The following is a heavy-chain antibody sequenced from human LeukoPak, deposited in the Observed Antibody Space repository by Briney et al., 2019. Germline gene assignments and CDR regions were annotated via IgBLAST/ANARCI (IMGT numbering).Heavy chain of an antibody. CDR1: GFTFSSYA. J-gene: IGHJ4*02. Sequence: PGGSLRLSCAASGFTFSSYAMSWVRQAPGKGLEWVSAISGSGGSTYYTDSVKGRFTISRDNSKNTLYLQMNSLRAEDTAVYYCAKDAQNYYDSSGFDYWGQGTLVTVSS. D-gene: IGHD3-22*01. CDR3: AKDAQNYYDSSGFDY. V-gene: IGHV3-23*01. CDR2: ISGSGGST.